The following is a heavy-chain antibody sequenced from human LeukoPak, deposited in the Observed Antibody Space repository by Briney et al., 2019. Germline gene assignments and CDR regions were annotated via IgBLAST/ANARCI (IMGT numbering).Heavy chain of an antibody. V-gene: IGHV1-69*05. CDR2: IIPIFGTA. CDR1: GGTFSSYA. Sequence: SVKVSCKASGGTFSSYAISWVRQAPGQGLEWMGGIIPIFGTANYAQKFQGRVTITTDESTSTAYMELSSLRSEDTAVYYCARVGMMGDIVVVPAAYFDYWGQGTLVTVSS. CDR3: ARVGMMGDIVVVPAAYFDY. D-gene: IGHD2-2*01. J-gene: IGHJ4*02.